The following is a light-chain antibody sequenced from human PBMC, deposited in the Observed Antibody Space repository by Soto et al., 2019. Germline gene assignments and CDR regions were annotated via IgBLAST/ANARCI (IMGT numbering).Light chain of an antibody. CDR2: LVS. V-gene: IGLV2-14*01. J-gene: IGLJ1*01. CDR3: TSWGI. CDR1: SNDIGTYDY. Sequence: QSVLTQPISVSGSPGQSITISCTGNSNDIGTYDYVCWYQHLPDKVPKLIISLVSNRPSGVSNRFSGSKSGNTASLTISGLQAEDEGDYYCTSWGIFGPGTKLTVL.